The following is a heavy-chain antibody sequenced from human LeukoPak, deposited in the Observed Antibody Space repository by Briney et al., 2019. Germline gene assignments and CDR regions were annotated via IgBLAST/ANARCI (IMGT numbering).Heavy chain of an antibody. J-gene: IGHJ3*02. CDR1: GFTFGYYA. V-gene: IGHV3-49*04. CDR2: IRSKAYGGTT. Sequence: GSLRLSCTASGFTFGYYAMSWVRQAPGKGLEWVGFIRSKAYGGTTEYAASVKGRFTISRDDSKSIAYLQMNSLRAEDTAVYYCAKIVADAFDIWGQGTMVTVSS. CDR3: AKIVADAFDI. D-gene: IGHD3-22*01.